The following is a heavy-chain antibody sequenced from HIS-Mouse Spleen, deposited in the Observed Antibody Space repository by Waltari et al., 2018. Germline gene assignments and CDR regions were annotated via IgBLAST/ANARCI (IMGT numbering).Heavy chain of an antibody. V-gene: IGHV2-70*15. CDR3: ARIQAGKLELPFDY. CDR2: IDWDDDK. J-gene: IGHJ4*02. CDR1: GFSLSTSGMC. D-gene: IGHD1-7*01. Sequence: QVTLRESGPALVKPTQTLTLTCTFSGFSLSTSGMCVSWIRQPLGKALEWLARIDWDDDKYYSTSLKTRLTISKDTSKNQVVLTMTNMDPVDTATYYCARIQAGKLELPFDYWGQGTLVTVSS.